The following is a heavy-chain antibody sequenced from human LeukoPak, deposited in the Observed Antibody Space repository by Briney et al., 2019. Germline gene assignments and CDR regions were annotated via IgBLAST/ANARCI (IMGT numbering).Heavy chain of an antibody. V-gene: IGHV4-39*01. CDR1: GGSISSSIYY. Sequence: PSETLSLTCTVSGGSISSSIYYWVWLPQPPGKGLVWLGSIYCSGSTYSNPSLNSRVTLSVDTYKNQFSLTLRPVAAADTAVYYCARLPKRGYCSGGRCSGNWFDPGSQGTLVTVSS. J-gene: IGHJ5*02. D-gene: IGHD2-15*01. CDR3: ARLPKRGYCSGGRCSGNWFDP. CDR2: IYCSGST.